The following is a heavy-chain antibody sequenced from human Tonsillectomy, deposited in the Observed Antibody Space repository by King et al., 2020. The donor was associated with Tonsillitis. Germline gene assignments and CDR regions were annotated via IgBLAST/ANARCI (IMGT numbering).Heavy chain of an antibody. D-gene: IGHD2-15*01. Sequence: VQLVESGGGLQQPGGSLTLSCTVSGFTFSNYAMSWVRQAPGKGLEWISAISSSGVDTFYADSVKGRFSISRANSKNMLFLQMTSLGAEDTALYYCVKERDCTATDCYSFDYWGQGTLVTVSS. J-gene: IGHJ4*02. V-gene: IGHV3-23*04. CDR2: ISSSGVDT. CDR3: VKERDCTATDCYSFDY. CDR1: GFTFSNYA.